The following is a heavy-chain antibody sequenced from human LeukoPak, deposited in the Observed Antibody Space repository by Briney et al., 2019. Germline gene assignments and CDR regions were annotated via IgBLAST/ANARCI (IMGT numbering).Heavy chain of an antibody. CDR2: IYHTGST. V-gene: IGHV4-59*01. D-gene: IGHD6-25*01. Sequence: SETLCLTCAVCGGSISSYYWSWIRQPPGKGLEWIANIYHTGSTNYNPPPSGRVTISIDTAKNQFSLKLTSVTAADTAVYYCARRGRNSSGWQDYLWGQGTLVSVSS. J-gene: IGHJ4*02. CDR3: ARRGRNSSGWQDYL. CDR1: GGSISSYY.